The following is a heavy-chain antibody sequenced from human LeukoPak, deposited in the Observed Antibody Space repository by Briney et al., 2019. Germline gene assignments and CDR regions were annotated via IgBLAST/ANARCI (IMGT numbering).Heavy chain of an antibody. V-gene: IGHV1-24*01. CDR1: GYTLTELS. CDR3: ATFDSSGFGDAFDI. D-gene: IGHD6-19*01. CDR2: FDPEDGET. J-gene: IGHJ3*02. Sequence: SVKVSCKVSGYTLTELSMHWVRQAPGKGLEWMGGFDPEDGETIYAQKFQGRVTMTEDTSTDAAYMELSSLRSEDTAVYYCATFDSSGFGDAFDIWGQGTMVTVSS.